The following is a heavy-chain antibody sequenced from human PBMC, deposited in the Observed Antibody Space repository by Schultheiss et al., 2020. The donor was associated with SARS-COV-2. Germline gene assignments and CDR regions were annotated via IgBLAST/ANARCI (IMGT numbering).Heavy chain of an antibody. CDR1: GFTFSSYG. J-gene: IGHJ4*02. CDR2: ISNDGSNK. Sequence: GGSLRLSCAASGFTFSSYGMHWVCQAPGKGLEWVGVISNDGSNKYYADSVKGRFTISRDNSKNTQYLQMNSLRAEDTAVYYCTRGVSSYYAVVTLFEYWGQGTLVTVSS. CDR3: TRGVSSYYAVVTLFEY. V-gene: IGHV3-30*03. D-gene: IGHD4-23*01.